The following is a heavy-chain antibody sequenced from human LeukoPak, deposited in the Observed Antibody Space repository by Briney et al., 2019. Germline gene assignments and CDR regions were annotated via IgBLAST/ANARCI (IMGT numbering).Heavy chain of an antibody. CDR2: IKTDGSEK. J-gene: IGHJ4*02. V-gene: IGHV3-7*01. D-gene: IGHD3-22*01. CDR1: GFTFSNYW. Sequence: GGSLRLSCEGSGFTFSNYWMGWVRQAPGKGLQWVANIKTDGSEKYYVDSVKGRFTISRDNAKNSLYLQMTSLRAEDTAVYYCARDPYDSSGYSRHYFDFWGQGTLVTVSS. CDR3: ARDPYDSSGYSRHYFDF.